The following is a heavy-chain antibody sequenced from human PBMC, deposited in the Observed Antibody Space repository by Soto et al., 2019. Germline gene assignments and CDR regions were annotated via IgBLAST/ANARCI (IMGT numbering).Heavy chain of an antibody. Sequence: TSETLSLTCTVSGGSISSYYWSWIRQPPGKGLEWFGYIYYSGSTNYNPSLKSRVTISVDTSKNQFSLKLTSVTAADTAVYYCARDKITGLFDYWGQGTLVTVSS. D-gene: IGHD2-8*02. J-gene: IGHJ4*02. CDR2: IYYSGST. CDR3: ARDKITGLFDY. V-gene: IGHV4-59*12. CDR1: GGSISSYY.